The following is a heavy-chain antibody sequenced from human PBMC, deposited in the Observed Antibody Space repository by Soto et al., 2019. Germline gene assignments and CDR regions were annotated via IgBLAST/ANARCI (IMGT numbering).Heavy chain of an antibody. D-gene: IGHD6-13*01. Sequence: QVQLVQSGAEVKKPGASMKVSCKASAFSVYYLHGVRQAPGQGLEWMGRINHNSGVTTYAQRFQGRVTMTSDTSITTSFLDLSNVDFDDTAVYYCALERQLNSPSDAFDIWGQGTMVTVTS. CDR3: ALERQLNSPSDAFDI. CDR2: INHNSGVT. J-gene: IGHJ3*02. V-gene: IGHV1-2*02. CDR1: AFSVYY.